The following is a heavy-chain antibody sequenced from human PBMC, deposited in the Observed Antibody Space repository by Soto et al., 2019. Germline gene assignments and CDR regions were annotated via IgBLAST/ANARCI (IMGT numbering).Heavy chain of an antibody. J-gene: IGHJ4*02. CDR1: GGSLTSYY. CDR2: IYYSGSS. V-gene: IGHV4-59*01. D-gene: IGHD1-26*01. CDR3: ARMWGSANDY. Sequence: QVQLQESGPGLVKPSETLSLTCVVSGGSLTSYYWSWIRQPPGKGLEWIGHIYYSGSSDDNPSLRSRVTILVDTSETRSSWQLSSVTAADTAVYYCARMWGSANDYWGRGPLVTVSS.